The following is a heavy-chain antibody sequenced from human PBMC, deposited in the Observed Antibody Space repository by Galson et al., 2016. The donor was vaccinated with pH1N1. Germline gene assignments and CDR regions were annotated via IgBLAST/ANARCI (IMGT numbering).Heavy chain of an antibody. Sequence: SCKASRDTFSSYVFNWVRQAPGHGLEWMGGIIPIFDTSDYAQKFQGRVTITADKSTSTAYMELNSLRSEDTAVYYCARNMHLYCSSSSCRVYYFASWGQGTLVTVSS. D-gene: IGHD2-2*01. CDR3: ARNMHLYCSSSSCRVYYFAS. J-gene: IGHJ4*02. CDR1: RDTFSSYV. CDR2: IIPIFDTS. V-gene: IGHV1-69*06.